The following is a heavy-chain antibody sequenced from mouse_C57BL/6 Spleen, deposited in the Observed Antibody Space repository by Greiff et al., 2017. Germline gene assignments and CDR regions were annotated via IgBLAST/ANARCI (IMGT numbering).Heavy chain of an antibody. Sequence: QLQQPGAELVKPGASVKLSCKASGYTFTSYWMQWVKQRPGQGLEWIGEIDPSDSYTNYNQKFKGKATLTVDTSSSTAYMQLSSLTSEDSAVYYCAFSPAYFDYWGQGTTLTVSS. V-gene: IGHV1-50*01. J-gene: IGHJ2*01. CDR1: GYTFTSYW. CDR3: AFSPAYFDY. CDR2: IDPSDSYT.